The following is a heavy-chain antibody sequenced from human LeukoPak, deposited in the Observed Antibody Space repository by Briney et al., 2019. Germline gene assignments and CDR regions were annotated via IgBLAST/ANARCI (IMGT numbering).Heavy chain of an antibody. J-gene: IGHJ6*03. CDR2: ISSSGSTI. Sequence: GGSLRLSCAASGFTFSSYWMNWVRQAPGKGLEWVSYISSSGSTIYYADSVKGRFTISRDNAKNSLYLQMNSLRAEDTAVYYCARANLSSGSYYPESNYYYYMDVWGKGTTVTVSS. V-gene: IGHV3-48*04. D-gene: IGHD3-10*01. CDR1: GFTFSSYW. CDR3: ARANLSSGSYYPESNYYYYMDV.